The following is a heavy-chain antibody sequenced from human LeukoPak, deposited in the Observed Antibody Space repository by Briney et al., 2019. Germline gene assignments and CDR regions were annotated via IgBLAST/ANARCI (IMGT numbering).Heavy chain of an antibody. CDR2: ISGSGGST. D-gene: IGHD1-26*01. CDR3: ARDFSGSYLLDY. CDR1: GFTFSSYA. Sequence: GGSLRLSCAASGFTFSSYAMSWVRQAPGKGLEWVSAISGSGGSTYYADSVKGRFTISRDNSKNTLYLQMNSLRAEDTAVYYCARDFSGSYLLDYWGQGTLVTVSS. V-gene: IGHV3-23*01. J-gene: IGHJ4*02.